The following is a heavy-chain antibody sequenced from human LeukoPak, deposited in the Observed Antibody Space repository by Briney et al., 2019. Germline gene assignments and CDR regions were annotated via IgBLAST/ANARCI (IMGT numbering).Heavy chain of an antibody. V-gene: IGHV4-59*08. J-gene: IGHJ3*02. Sequence: PSETLSLTCAVYGGSFSGYHWSWIRQPPGKGLEWIGYIYYSGGTDYNPSLKRRVTISVDTSKNQFSLKLRSVTAADTAVYYCARHVTISGPYDASDIWGQGTMVTVSP. CDR3: ARHVTISGPYDASDI. CDR1: GGSFSGYH. D-gene: IGHD5-24*01. CDR2: IYYSGGT.